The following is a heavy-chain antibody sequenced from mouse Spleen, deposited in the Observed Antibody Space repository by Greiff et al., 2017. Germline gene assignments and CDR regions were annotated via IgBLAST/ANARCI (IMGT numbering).Heavy chain of an antibody. CDR2: IRNKASGYTT. D-gene: IGHD1-1*01. CDR1: GFTFTDYY. CDR3: ARDITTGDYDMDY. J-gene: IGHJ4*01. V-gene: IGHV7-3*02. Sequence: EVKLVESGGGLVQPGGSLRLSCATSGFTFTDYYMSWVRQPPGKALEWLGFIRNKASGYTTEYSASVKGRFTISRDNSQSILYLQMNTLRAEDSATYYCARDITTGDYDMDYWGQGTSVTVSS.